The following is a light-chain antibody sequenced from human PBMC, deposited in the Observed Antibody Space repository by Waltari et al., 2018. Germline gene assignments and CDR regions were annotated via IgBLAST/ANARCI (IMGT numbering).Light chain of an antibody. J-gene: IGLJ3*02. Sequence: QSALAQPASVSGSPGQSITISCTGTRSDVGVGQYGSWYQQHPGKAPKLLIYAVNKRPSGVSTRFSGSKSGNTASLTISGLQGEDEADYYCGSHTSGSTWVFGGGTKVTVL. CDR2: AVN. CDR3: GSHTSGSTWV. CDR1: RSDVGVGQY. V-gene: IGLV2-14*03.